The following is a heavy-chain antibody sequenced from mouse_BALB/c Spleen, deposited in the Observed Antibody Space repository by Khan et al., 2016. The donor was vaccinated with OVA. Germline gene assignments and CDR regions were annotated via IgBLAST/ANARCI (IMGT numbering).Heavy chain of an antibody. V-gene: IGHV14-3*02. CDR3: ARLRYDYDGVAY. J-gene: IGHJ3*01. Sequence: EVQLQESGAELVKPGASVKLSCTASGFNIKDTYMHWVKQRPEQGLEWIGRIDPANGNTKYDPKFQGKATITADTSSNTAYLQLSSLTSEDTAVYYCARLRYDYDGVAYWGQGTLVTVSA. D-gene: IGHD2-4*01. CDR1: GFNIKDTY. CDR2: IDPANGNT.